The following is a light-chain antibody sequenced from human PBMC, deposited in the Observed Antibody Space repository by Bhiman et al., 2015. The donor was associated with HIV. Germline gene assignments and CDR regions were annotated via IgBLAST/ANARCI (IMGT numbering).Light chain of an antibody. CDR2: EVS. CDR3: CSYAGNNTLI. J-gene: IGLJ2*01. Sequence: QSALTQPASVSGSPGQSITISCTGTSSDVGSYNLVSWYQQYPGKAPKFIYEVSKRPSGVSNRFSGSKSGNTASLTISGLQAEDEADYYCCSYAGNNTLIFGGGTKLTVL. CDR1: SSDVGSYNL. V-gene: IGLV2-23*02.